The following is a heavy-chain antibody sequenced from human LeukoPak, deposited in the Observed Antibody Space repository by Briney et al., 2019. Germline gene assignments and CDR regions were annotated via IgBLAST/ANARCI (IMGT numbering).Heavy chain of an antibody. CDR2: IKQDGSEK. CDR3: VKEAYYGWGSSPTFYFDY. J-gene: IGHJ4*02. Sequence: GGSLRLSCAASGFTFSSYWMSWVRQAPGKGLEWVANIKQDGSEKYYVDSVKGRFTISRDNAKNSLYLQMNSLRAEDTAVYYCVKEAYYGWGSSPTFYFDYWGQGTRVTVSS. CDR1: GFTFSSYW. D-gene: IGHD3-10*01. V-gene: IGHV3-7*01.